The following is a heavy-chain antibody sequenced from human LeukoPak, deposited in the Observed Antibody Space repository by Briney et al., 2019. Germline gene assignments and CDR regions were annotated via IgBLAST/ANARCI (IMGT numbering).Heavy chain of an antibody. CDR3: AREQDYDILTGPGDY. D-gene: IGHD3-9*01. V-gene: IGHV3-33*01. CDR2: IWYDGSNK. CDR1: GFTFSSYG. J-gene: IGHJ4*02. Sequence: GGSLRLSCAASGFTFSSYGMHWVRQAPGKGPEWVAVIWYDGSNKYYADSVKGRFTISRDNSKNTLYLQMNSLRAEDTAVYYCAREQDYDILTGPGDYWGQGTLVTVSS.